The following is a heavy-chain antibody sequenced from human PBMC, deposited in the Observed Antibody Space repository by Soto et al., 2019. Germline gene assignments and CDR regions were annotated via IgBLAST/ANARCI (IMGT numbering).Heavy chain of an antibody. D-gene: IGHD3-22*01. CDR2: IWYDGRNK. Sequence: QVQLVESGGGVVQPGRSLRLSCAASGFTFSSYGMHWVRQAPGKGLEWVAVIWYDGRNKYYADSVKGRFTISRDNSKNTLYLQLNSLRAEDTAVYYCARDYDSSGYPRYYFDYWCQGTLVTVSS. CDR1: GFTFSSYG. J-gene: IGHJ4*02. V-gene: IGHV3-33*01. CDR3: ARDYDSSGYPRYYFDY.